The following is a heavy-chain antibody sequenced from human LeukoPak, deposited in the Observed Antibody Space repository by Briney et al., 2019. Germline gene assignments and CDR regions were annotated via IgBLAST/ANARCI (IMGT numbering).Heavy chain of an antibody. D-gene: IGHD3-9*01. CDR1: GFTFSSYS. CDR2: ITSSSSYI. CDR3: AKDVGKGYFDWLDAFDI. J-gene: IGHJ3*02. V-gene: IGHV3-21*01. Sequence: PGGSLRLSCAASGFTFSSYSMNWVRQAPGKGLEWVSSITSSSSYIYYADSVKGRFTISRDNAKNSLYLQMNSLRAEDTAVYYCAKDVGKGYFDWLDAFDIWGQGTMVTVSS.